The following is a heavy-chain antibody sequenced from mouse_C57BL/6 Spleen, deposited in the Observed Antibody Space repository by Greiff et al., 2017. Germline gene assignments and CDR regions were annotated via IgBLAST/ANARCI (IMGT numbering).Heavy chain of an antibody. CDR3: ARLGQVSWFAY. D-gene: IGHD3-3*01. Sequence: QVQLQQSGAELVRPGTSVKVSCKASGYAFTNYLIEWVKQRPGQGLEWIGVFNPGSGGTNYNEKFKGKATLTADKSSSTAYMQLSSLTSEDSAVYFCARLGQVSWFAYWGQGTLVTVSA. CDR2: FNPGSGGT. CDR1: GYAFTNYL. V-gene: IGHV1-54*01. J-gene: IGHJ3*01.